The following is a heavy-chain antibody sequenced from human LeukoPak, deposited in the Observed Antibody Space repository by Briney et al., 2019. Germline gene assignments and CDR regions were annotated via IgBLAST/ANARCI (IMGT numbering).Heavy chain of an antibody. CDR2: IYDSGSP. CDR3: ARLSYYYYGMDV. Sequence: SETLSLTCTVSGGSISSYYWSWIRQPPGKGLEWIGYIYDSGSPNYNPSLKSRVTISVDTSKNQFSLKLSSVTAADTAVYYCARLSYYYYGMDVWGQGTTVTVSS. J-gene: IGHJ6*02. CDR1: GGSISSYY. V-gene: IGHV4-59*08.